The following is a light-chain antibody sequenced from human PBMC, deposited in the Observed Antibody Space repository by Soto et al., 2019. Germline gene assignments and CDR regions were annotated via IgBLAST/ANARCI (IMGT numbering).Light chain of an antibody. J-gene: IGKJ5*01. V-gene: IGKV3-11*01. CDR2: DAS. Sequence: EIVLTQSPATLSVSPGERATLSCRASQSVSSYLAWYQQKPGQAPRLLIYDASNRATGIPARFSGSESGTDFTLTISSLEPEDFAVYYCHQRTSGITFGQGTRLEI. CDR1: QSVSSY. CDR3: HQRTSGIT.